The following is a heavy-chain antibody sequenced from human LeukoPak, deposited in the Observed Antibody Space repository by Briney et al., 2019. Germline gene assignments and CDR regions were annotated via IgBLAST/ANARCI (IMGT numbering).Heavy chain of an antibody. D-gene: IGHD6-13*01. Sequence: GTLSLTCAVSGGSISSSNWWSWVRQAPGKGLEWVANIKQDGSEKYYVDSVKGRFTISRDNAKNSLYLQMNSLRAEDTAVYYCAKDRIAAAGTLQYYFDYWGQGTLVTVSS. CDR3: AKDRIAAAGTLQYYFDY. J-gene: IGHJ4*02. CDR1: GGSISSSNW. CDR2: IKQDGSEK. V-gene: IGHV3-7*01.